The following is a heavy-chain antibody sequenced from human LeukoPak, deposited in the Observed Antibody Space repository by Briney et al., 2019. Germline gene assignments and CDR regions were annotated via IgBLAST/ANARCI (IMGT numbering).Heavy chain of an antibody. V-gene: IGHV3-21*01. CDR1: GFTFSSYS. D-gene: IGHD3-3*01. CDR3: ARDQIYDFWGGYYAANYYYYYMDV. J-gene: IGHJ6*03. CDR2: ISSSSSYI. Sequence: GGSLRLSCAASGFTFSSYSMNWVRQAPGKGLEWVSSISSSSSYIYYADSVKGRFTISRDNAKNSLYLQMNSLRAEDTAVYYCARDQIYDFWGGYYAANYYYYYMDVWGKGTTVTVSS.